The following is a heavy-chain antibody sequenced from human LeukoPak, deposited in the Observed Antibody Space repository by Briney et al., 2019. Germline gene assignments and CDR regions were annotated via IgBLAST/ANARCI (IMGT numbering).Heavy chain of an antibody. CDR2: IYTSGST. Sequence: PSETLSLTCTVSGGSISSYYWSWIRQPPGKGLEWIGYIYTSGSTNYNPSLKSRVTISVDTSKNQFSLKLSSVTAADTAVYYCARAVDGDYYYYYYMDVWGKGTTVTVSS. CDR1: GGSISSYY. CDR3: ARAVDGDYYYYYYMDV. J-gene: IGHJ6*03. D-gene: IGHD3-10*01. V-gene: IGHV4-4*09.